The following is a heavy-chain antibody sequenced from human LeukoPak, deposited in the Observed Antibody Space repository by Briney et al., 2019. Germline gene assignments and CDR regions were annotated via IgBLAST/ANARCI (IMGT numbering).Heavy chain of an antibody. J-gene: IGHJ6*03. D-gene: IGHD3-10*01. CDR2: IYTSGST. CDR1: GGSISSYY. V-gene: IGHV4-4*07. Sequence: SETLSLTCTVTGGSISSYYWSWIRQPAGKGLEWIGRIYTSGSTNYNPSRKSRVTMSVDTSKNQFSLKLSSVTAAGTAVYYCVRGVVRGVKNYYYYMDVWGKGTTVTVSS. CDR3: VRGVVRGVKNYYYYMDV.